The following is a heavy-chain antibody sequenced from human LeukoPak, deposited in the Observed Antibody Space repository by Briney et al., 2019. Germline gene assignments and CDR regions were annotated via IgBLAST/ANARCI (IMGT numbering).Heavy chain of an antibody. CDR3: ATDYEQQLAP. J-gene: IGHJ5*02. Sequence: SETLSLTCTVSGGSVSSGGYYWNWIRQTPGKGLEWIGYIYYGGSTNYNPSLKSRVTISVDTPKNQFSLKLSSVTAADTAVYYCATDYEQQLAPWGQGTLVTVSS. CDR1: GGSVSSGGYY. V-gene: IGHV4-61*08. D-gene: IGHD6-13*01. CDR2: IYYGGST.